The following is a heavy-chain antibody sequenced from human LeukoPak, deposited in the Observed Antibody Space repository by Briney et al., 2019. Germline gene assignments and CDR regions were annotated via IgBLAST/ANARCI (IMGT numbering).Heavy chain of an antibody. CDR1: GDSVSSNSAT. V-gene: IGHV6-1*01. D-gene: IGHD3-16*01. J-gene: IGHJ4*02. CDR3: AREGSDGYLFDY. CDR2: TYYRSKWYN. Sequence: SQTLSLTCAISGDSVSSNSATWDWIRQSPSRGLEWLGRTYYRSKWYNDYAVSVKSRVTINPDTSKNQFSLQLNSVTPEDTAVYYCAREGSDGYLFDYWGQGSLVIVSS.